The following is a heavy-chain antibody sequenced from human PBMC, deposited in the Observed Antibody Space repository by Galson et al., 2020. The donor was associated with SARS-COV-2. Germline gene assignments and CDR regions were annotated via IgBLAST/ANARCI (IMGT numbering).Heavy chain of an antibody. CDR3: ARPRHGSGWYCDY. CDR2: VYYTGST. D-gene: IGHD6-19*01. Sequence: SETLSLTCTVSGGSMSPYYWSWIRQPPGKGLEWIGFVYYTGSTNYNPSLKSRITISLDTSKNQFSLKLTSVTAADTAVYYCARPRHGSGWYCDYWGQGILLTVSS. J-gene: IGHJ4*02. CDR1: GGSMSPYY. V-gene: IGHV4-59*08.